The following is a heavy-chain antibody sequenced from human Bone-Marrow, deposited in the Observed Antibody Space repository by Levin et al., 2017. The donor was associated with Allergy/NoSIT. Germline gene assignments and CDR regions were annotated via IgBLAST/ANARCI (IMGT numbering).Heavy chain of an antibody. Sequence: PSETLSLTCTVTGGSITSGDYSWSWIRLPPGKGLEWIGYIYQSGTTYYSPSLKGRVAISTDRSKNHVSLELTSVTAAATAVYYCAGSNYYDTSGYSHGAFDIWGQGTMVTVSS. CDR1: GGSITSGDYS. CDR3: AGSNYYDTSGYSHGAFDI. J-gene: IGHJ3*02. CDR2: IYQSGTT. D-gene: IGHD3-22*01. V-gene: IGHV4-30-2*01.